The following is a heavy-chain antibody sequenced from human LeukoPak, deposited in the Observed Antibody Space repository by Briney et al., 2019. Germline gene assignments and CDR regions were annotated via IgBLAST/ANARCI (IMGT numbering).Heavy chain of an antibody. CDR2: VSYDGSNK. Sequence: PGRSLRLSCAASGFTFSTYGMQWVRQAPGKGLEWLAVVSYDGSNKFYGDSVRGRFTISRDNSKNTLYLQMNSLRAEDTAVYYCAKDLRQFYGDYYYAMDVWGLGTTVTVSS. J-gene: IGHJ6*02. V-gene: IGHV3-30*18. CDR1: GFTFSTYG. CDR3: AKDLRQFYGDYYYAMDV. D-gene: IGHD4-17*01.